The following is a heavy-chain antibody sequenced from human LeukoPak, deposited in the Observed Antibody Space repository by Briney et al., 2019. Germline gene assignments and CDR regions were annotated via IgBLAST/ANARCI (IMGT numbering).Heavy chain of an antibody. CDR1: GFTFSSYA. D-gene: IGHD3-3*01. CDR2: ISYDGSNK. CDR3: ARDEAIFGVVITDFDY. J-gene: IGHJ4*02. Sequence: PGGSLRLSCAASGFTFSSYAMHWVRQAPGKGLEWVAVISYDGSNKYYADSVKGRFTISRDNSKNTLCLQMNSLRAEDTAVYYCARDEAIFGVVITDFDYWGQGTLVTVSS. V-gene: IGHV3-30-3*01.